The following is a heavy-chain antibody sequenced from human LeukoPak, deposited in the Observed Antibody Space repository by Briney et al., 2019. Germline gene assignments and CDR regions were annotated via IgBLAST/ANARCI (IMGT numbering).Heavy chain of an antibody. D-gene: IGHD3-22*01. CDR2: IYYSGST. J-gene: IGHJ3*02. Sequence: SETLSLTCTVSGGSISSSSYYWGWIRQPPGKGLEWIGSIYYSGSTYYNPSLKSRVTISVDTSKNQFSLKLSSVTAADTAVYYCARPGDSSGYGAFDIWGQGTMVTVSS. V-gene: IGHV4-39*07. CDR1: GGSISSSSYY. CDR3: ARPGDSSGYGAFDI.